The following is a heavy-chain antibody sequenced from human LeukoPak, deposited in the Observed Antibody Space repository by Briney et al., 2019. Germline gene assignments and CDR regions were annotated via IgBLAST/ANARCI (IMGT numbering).Heavy chain of an antibody. CDR1: GGSINTNTFF. Sequence: PSETLSLTCGVSGGSINTNTFFWGWIRQPPGKGLEWIGNVFYSGNTLYNPSLKSRVTMSIDTSKNQFSLKLSSVTAADTAVYYCASGDGYNSPWDYWGQGTLVTVSS. CDR2: VFYSGNT. D-gene: IGHD5-24*01. J-gene: IGHJ4*02. V-gene: IGHV4-39*01. CDR3: ASGDGYNSPWDY.